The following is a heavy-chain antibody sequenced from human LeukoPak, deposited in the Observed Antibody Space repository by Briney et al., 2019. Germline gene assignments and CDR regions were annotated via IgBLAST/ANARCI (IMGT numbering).Heavy chain of an antibody. Sequence: SETLSLTCTVSDGPIINNNHYWGWTRQPPGKGLEWIGSISYSGDTAYNPSLRSRVTISVDTSKNQFSLKVNSVTAADTAVYYCAREVEYYDSSGYRPHAFDIWGQGTLVTVSS. CDR2: ISYSGDT. CDR3: AREVEYYDSSGYRPHAFDI. J-gene: IGHJ3*02. D-gene: IGHD3-22*01. V-gene: IGHV4-39*02. CDR1: DGPIINNNHY.